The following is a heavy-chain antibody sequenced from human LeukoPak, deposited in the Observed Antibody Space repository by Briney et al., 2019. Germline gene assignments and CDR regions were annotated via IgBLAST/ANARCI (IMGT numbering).Heavy chain of an antibody. CDR2: IYYSGST. CDR1: GGSISSGGYY. V-gene: IGHV4-31*03. CDR3: AREMARAYYDSSGYADY. Sequence: TLSLTCTVSGGSISSGGYYWSWIRQHPGKGLEWIGYIYYSGSTYYNPSLKSRVTISVGTSKNQFSLKLSSVTAADTAVYYCAREMARAYYDSSGYADYWGQGTLVTVSS. D-gene: IGHD3-22*01. J-gene: IGHJ4*02.